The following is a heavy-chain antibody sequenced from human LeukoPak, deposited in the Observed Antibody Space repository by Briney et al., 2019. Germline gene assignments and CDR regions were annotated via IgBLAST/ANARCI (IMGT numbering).Heavy chain of an antibody. CDR3: AGDRRGAVADYNWFDP. CDR1: GGSISSGDYY. V-gene: IGHV4-31*03. D-gene: IGHD6-19*01. CDR2: SSYSGST. Sequence: PSETLSLTCTVSGGSISSGDYYWSWIRQRPGKGLEWIGYSSYSGSTYYNPSLESRVTISVDTSKNQFSLKLRSVTAADTAVYYCAGDRRGAVADYNWFDPWGQGTLVTVSS. J-gene: IGHJ5*02.